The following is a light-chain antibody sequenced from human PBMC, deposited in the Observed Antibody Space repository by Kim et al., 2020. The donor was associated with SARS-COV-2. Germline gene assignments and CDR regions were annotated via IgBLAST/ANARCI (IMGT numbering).Light chain of an antibody. CDR3: STRERRGNRA. CDR1: RLRSYY. Sequence: SSELTQDPAVSVALGQTVRITCTGDRLRSYYASWYRKKTGQAPVLVTYGQNNRRSGITDRFSGSSSGNTASLTITGAQAADEADNYCSTRERRGNRAVGG. V-gene: IGLV3-19*01. CDR2: GQN. J-gene: IGLJ2*01.